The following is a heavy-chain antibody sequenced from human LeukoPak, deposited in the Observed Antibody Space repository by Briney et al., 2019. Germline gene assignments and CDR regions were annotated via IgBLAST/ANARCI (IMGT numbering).Heavy chain of an antibody. CDR2: SYSGGST. Sequence: PGGSLRLSCAASGFTISRHYMSWVRQAPGKGLEWVALSYSGGSTYYADSVEGRFTISRDNSKSPLFLQMNSLRADDTAVYYCARGPDVDGYIHAPFDYWGQGALVTVSS. V-gene: IGHV3-53*01. D-gene: IGHD5-24*01. J-gene: IGHJ4*02. CDR1: GFTISRHY. CDR3: ARGPDVDGYIHAPFDY.